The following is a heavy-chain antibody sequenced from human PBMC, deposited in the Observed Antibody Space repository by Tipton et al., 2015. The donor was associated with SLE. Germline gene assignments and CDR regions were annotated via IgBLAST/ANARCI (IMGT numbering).Heavy chain of an antibody. CDR2: ICCGGST. D-gene: IGHD2-15*01. V-gene: IGHV4-4*07. J-gene: IGHJ4*02. CDR1: GGSITNYY. Sequence: TLSLTCTVSGGSITNYYWGWVRQPAGKGLEWIGRICCGGSTNYHPSLKSRVTISVDTSKNQLSLKLTSVTAADTAVYYCARGSVVADDFWGQGTLVTVSS. CDR3: ARGSVVADDF.